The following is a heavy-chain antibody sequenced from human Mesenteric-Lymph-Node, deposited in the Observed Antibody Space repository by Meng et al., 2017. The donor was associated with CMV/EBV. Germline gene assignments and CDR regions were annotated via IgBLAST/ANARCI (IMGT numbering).Heavy chain of an antibody. J-gene: IGHJ6*02. CDR3: ARVGARASYYYYYGMDV. Sequence: SETLSLTCTVSGGSISSYYWSWIRQPPGKGLEWIGYIYYSGSTNYNPSLKSRVTISVDTSKNQFSLKLSSVTAADTAVYYCARVGARASYYYYYGMDVWGQGTTVTVSS. V-gene: IGHV4-59*12. D-gene: IGHD3-10*01. CDR2: IYYSGST. CDR1: GGSISSYY.